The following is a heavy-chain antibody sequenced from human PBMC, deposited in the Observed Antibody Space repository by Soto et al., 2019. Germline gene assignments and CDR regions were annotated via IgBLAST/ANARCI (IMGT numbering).Heavy chain of an antibody. D-gene: IGHD3-10*01. J-gene: IGHJ6*02. Sequence: EVQLVESGGGLVQPGGSLRLSCAASGFTVSSNYMSWVRQAPGKGLEWVSVIYSGGSTYYADSVKGRFTISRDNSKNTRYLQMNSLRAEDTAVYYCARFGNYHYYYGMDVWGQGTTVTVSS. V-gene: IGHV3-66*01. CDR2: IYSGGST. CDR3: ARFGNYHYYYGMDV. CDR1: GFTVSSNY.